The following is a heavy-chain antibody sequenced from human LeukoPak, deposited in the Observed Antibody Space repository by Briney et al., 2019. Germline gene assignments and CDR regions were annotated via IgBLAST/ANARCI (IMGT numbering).Heavy chain of an antibody. J-gene: IGHJ4*02. CDR2: IYYSGST. V-gene: IGHV4-59*01. Sequence: PSETLSLTCTVSGGSISSYYWSWIRQPPGKGLEWIGYIYYSGSTNYNPSLKSRVTISVDTSKNQFSLRLSSVTAEDTAVYYCARVTGYVMEDYFDYWGQGTLVTVSS. CDR1: GGSISSYY. CDR3: ARVTGYVMEDYFDY. D-gene: IGHD6-13*01.